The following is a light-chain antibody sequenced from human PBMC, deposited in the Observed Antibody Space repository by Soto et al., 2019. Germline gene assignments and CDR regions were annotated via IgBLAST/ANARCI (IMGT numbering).Light chain of an antibody. CDR1: SSDVGGYNY. J-gene: IGLJ3*02. V-gene: IGLV2-8*01. Sequence: QSVLTQPPSASGSPGQSVTISCTGTSSDVGGYNYVSWYQQIPGTAPKLLIYGDNNRPSGVPDRFSGSKSGTSASLAITGLQAEDEADYYCHSYDSSLSGSVFGGGTKLTVL. CDR3: HSYDSSLSGSV. CDR2: GDN.